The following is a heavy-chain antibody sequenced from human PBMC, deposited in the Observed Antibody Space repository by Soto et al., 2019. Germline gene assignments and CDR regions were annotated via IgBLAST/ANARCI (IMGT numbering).Heavy chain of an antibody. V-gene: IGHV5-51*01. CDR2: IYPGDSDT. Sequence: GESLKISCKGSGYTFTNYWIGWVRQMPGKGPEWMGIIYPGDSDTKYNPSFQCQVTISADKSITTTYLQWSSLKASDTAIYYCAASIFYYGMDVWGQGTTVTVSS. J-gene: IGHJ6*02. CDR1: GYTFTNYW. CDR3: AASIFYYGMDV.